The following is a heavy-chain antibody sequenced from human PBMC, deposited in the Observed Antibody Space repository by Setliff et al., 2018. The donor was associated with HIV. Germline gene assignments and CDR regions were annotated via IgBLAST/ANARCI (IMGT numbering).Heavy chain of an antibody. CDR1: GYTFTDYY. J-gene: IGHJ6*02. V-gene: IGHV1-2*02. CDR3: ARYLVVVPVAVGGLDV. D-gene: IGHD2-2*01. Sequence: GASVKVSCKASGYTFTDYYIHWVRQAPGQGLEWMGWINSASGGTNYAQNFQGRVTVTRDTSINTAYMELSGLTSDDSAVYYCARYLVVVPVAVGGLDVWGQGTTVTVSS. CDR2: INSASGGT.